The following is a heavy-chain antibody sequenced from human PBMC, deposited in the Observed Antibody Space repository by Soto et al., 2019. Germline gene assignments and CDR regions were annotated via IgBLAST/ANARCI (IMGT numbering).Heavy chain of an antibody. V-gene: IGHV4-39*01. CDR1: GGSISSSSYY. J-gene: IGHJ6*02. Sequence: SETLSLTXTVSGGSISSSSYYWGWIRQPPGKGLEWIGSIYYSGSTYYNPSLKSRVTISVDTSKNQFSLKLSSVTAADTAVYYCARHEWAEIYGMDVWGQGTTVTVSS. CDR2: IYYSGST. CDR3: ARHEWAEIYGMDV. D-gene: IGHD2-8*01.